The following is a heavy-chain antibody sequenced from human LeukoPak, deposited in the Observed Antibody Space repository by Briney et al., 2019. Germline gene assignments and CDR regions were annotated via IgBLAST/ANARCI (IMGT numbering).Heavy chain of an antibody. Sequence: ASVKVSCKASGYTFTGYYMHWVRQAPGQGLEWMGWINPNSGGTNYAQKFQGGVTMTRDTSISTAYMELSRLRSDDTAVYYCARTKRGYDYGGYRFDPWGQGTLVTVSS. D-gene: IGHD4-17*01. V-gene: IGHV1-2*02. CDR3: ARTKRGYDYGGYRFDP. CDR1: GYTFTGYY. J-gene: IGHJ5*02. CDR2: INPNSGGT.